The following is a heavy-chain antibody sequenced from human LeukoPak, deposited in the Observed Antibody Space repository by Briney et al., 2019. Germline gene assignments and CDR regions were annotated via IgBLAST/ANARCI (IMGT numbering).Heavy chain of an antibody. CDR1: GFTVSSNY. D-gene: IGHD2-2*01. Sequence: PGGSLRLSCAASGFTVSSNYMSWVRQAPGKGLEWVSVIYSGGSTYYADSVKGRFTISGDNSKNTLYLQMNSLRAEDTAVYYCARGVVPAATVYYYYYYMDVWGKGTTVTVSS. J-gene: IGHJ6*03. CDR3: ARGVVPAATVYYYYYYMDV. CDR2: IYSGGST. V-gene: IGHV3-53*01.